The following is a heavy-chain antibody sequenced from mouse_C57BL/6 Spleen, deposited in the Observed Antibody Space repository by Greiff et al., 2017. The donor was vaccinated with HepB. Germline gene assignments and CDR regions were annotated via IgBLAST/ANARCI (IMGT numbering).Heavy chain of an antibody. CDR2: IYPGSGST. CDR1: GYTFTSYW. J-gene: IGHJ2*01. V-gene: IGHV1-55*01. Sequence: VQGVESGAELVKPGASVKMSCKASGYTFTSYWITWVKQRPGQGLEWIGDIYPGSGSTNYNEKFKSKATLTVDTSSSTAYMQLSSLTSEDSAVYYCARSWGAFYYSNPDYWGQGTTLTVSS. D-gene: IGHD2-5*01. CDR3: ARSWGAFYYSNPDY.